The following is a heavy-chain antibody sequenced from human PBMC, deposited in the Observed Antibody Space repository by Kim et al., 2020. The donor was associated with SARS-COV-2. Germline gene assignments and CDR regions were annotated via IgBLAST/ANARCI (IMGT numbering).Heavy chain of an antibody. V-gene: IGHV4-59*08. CDR1: GGSISSYY. Sequence: SETLSLTCTVSGGSISSYYWSWIRQPPGKGLEWIGYIYYSGSTNYNPSLKSRVTISVDTSKNQFSLKLSSVTAADTAVYYCGGRYCSSTSCSVDYWGQGTLVTVSS. CDR3: GGRYCSSTSCSVDY. D-gene: IGHD2-2*01. CDR2: IYYSGST. J-gene: IGHJ4*02.